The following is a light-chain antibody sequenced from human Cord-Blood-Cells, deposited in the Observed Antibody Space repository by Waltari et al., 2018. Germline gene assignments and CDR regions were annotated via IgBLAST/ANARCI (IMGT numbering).Light chain of an antibody. J-gene: IGKJ1*01. CDR3: QQYNSYSWT. V-gene: IGKV1-5*01. CDR2: DAS. CDR1: PCISSW. Sequence: DIQMTQSPSTLSASIGDRVTITCRASPCISSWFAWYKQKPGKAPKLLVYDASSLESGVPSRFSGNGSGTEFTLAISSLQPDGFAAYYFQQYNSYSWTLGQGTKVEIK.